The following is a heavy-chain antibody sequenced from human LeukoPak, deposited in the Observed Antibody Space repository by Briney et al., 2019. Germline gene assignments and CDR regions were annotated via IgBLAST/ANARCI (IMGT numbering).Heavy chain of an antibody. Sequence: PGGSLRLSCAASGFTFSSYAMSWVRQAPGKGLEWVSVIYSGGSTYYADSVKGRFTISRDNSKNTLYLQMNSLRAEDTAVYYCARDRLRDAFDIWGQGTMVTVSS. CDR1: GFTFSSYA. CDR2: IYSGGST. D-gene: IGHD5-12*01. V-gene: IGHV3-66*01. J-gene: IGHJ3*02. CDR3: ARDRLRDAFDI.